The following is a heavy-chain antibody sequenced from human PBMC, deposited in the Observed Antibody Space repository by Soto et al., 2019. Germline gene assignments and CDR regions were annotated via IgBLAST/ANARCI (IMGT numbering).Heavy chain of an antibody. J-gene: IGHJ1*01. Sequence: PGGSLRLSCAASGFTFSSYGMHWVRQAPGKGLEWVAVISYDGSNKYYADSVKGRFTISRDNSKNTLYLQMNSLSAEDTAVYYCAKGSVAGTNEYFQHWGQGTLVTVSS. D-gene: IGHD6-19*01. CDR2: ISYDGSNK. CDR3: AKGSVAGTNEYFQH. V-gene: IGHV3-30*18. CDR1: GFTFSSYG.